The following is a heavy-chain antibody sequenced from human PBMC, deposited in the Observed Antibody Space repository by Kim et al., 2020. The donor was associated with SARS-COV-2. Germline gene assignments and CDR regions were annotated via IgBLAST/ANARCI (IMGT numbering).Heavy chain of an antibody. CDR3: VKVGDYDSSGYCAFFPS. D-gene: IGHD3-22*01. V-gene: IGHV3-33*03. J-gene: IGHJ5*02. Sequence: SVKGRFTISRDNAKNTLYLQMNGLRTEDTAVYYCVKVGDYDSSGYCAFFPSWGQGTRVTVSS.